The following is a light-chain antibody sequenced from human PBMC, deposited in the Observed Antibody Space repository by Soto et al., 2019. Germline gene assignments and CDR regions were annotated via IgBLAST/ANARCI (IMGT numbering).Light chain of an antibody. Sequence: EIVMTQSPATLSVSPGERATLSCRASRSVSSNLAWYQQKPGQAPRHLIYGASTRATGIPARFSGSGSGTEFTLTISSLQSEDFAVYYCQQYNNWPPWTFGQGTKVDI. V-gene: IGKV3-15*01. J-gene: IGKJ1*01. CDR3: QQYNNWPPWT. CDR2: GAS. CDR1: RSVSSN.